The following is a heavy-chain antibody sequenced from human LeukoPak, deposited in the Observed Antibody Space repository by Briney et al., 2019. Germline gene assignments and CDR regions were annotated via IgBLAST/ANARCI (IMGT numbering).Heavy chain of an antibody. D-gene: IGHD2-8*01. J-gene: IGHJ4*02. V-gene: IGHV3-53*01. CDR3: AKWPEGAMDYFDY. Sequence: GGSLRLSCAASGFTVSDSFMTWVRQAPGKGLEWVSVIYVAGSTYYADSVKGRFTISRDNSKNTLYLEMSSLRVEDTAIYYCAKWPEGAMDYFDYWGQGTLVTVSS. CDR1: GFTVSDSF. CDR2: IYVAGST.